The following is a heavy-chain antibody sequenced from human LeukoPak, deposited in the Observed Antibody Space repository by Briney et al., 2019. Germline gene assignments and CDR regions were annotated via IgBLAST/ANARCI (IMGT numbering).Heavy chain of an antibody. CDR1: GFTFSSYA. J-gene: IGHJ5*01. D-gene: IGHD3-3*01. V-gene: IGHV3-48*01. CDR3: ARCLWSSSRYMDS. CDR2: ISATTSTL. Sequence: GGSLRLSCAASGFTFSSYAMSWVRQAPGKGPEWLSYISATTSTLYYVDSVKGRFTISRDNTKSSLYLQMNSLTVEDTAIYYCARCLWSSSRYMDSWGQGTLVTVSA.